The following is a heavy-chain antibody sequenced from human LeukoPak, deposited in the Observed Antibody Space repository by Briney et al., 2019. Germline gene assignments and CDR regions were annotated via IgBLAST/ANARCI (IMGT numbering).Heavy chain of an antibody. CDR1: GYTLTELS. CDR2: FDPEDGET. Sequence: ASVKVSCKVSGYTLTELSMHWARQAPGKGLEWMGGFDPEDGETIYAQKFQGRVTMTEDTSTDTAYMELSSLRSEDTAVYYCATGRGTMVRGVIRGVWFDPWGQGTLVTVSS. CDR3: ATGRGTMVRGVIRGVWFDP. J-gene: IGHJ5*02. D-gene: IGHD3-10*01. V-gene: IGHV1-24*01.